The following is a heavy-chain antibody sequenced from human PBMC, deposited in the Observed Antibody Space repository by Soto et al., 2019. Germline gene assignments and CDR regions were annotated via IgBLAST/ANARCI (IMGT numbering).Heavy chain of an antibody. CDR2: INWNGVST. Sequence: GGSLRLSCAASGFTFSSYAMHWVRQAPGKGLEWVSGINWNGVSTGYADSVKGRFTISRDNAKNSLYLQMNSLRAEDTALYHCARASSGLRLASDIWGQGTMVTVSS. V-gene: IGHV3-20*01. D-gene: IGHD2-21*01. CDR3: ARASSGLRLASDI. J-gene: IGHJ3*02. CDR1: GFTFSSYA.